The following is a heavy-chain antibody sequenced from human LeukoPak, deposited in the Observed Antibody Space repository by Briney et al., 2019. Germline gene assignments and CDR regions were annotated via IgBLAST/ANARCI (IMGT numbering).Heavy chain of an antibody. J-gene: IGHJ3*02. Sequence: PGGSLRLSCAASGFTFSSYAMHWVRQAPGKGLEWVAVISYDGSNKYYADSVKGRFTISRDNSKNTLYLQMNSLRAEGTAVYYCARVSAGTTDAFDIWGQGTMVTVSS. CDR1: GFTFSSYA. CDR3: ARVSAGTTDAFDI. CDR2: ISYDGSNK. D-gene: IGHD1-1*01. V-gene: IGHV3-30-3*01.